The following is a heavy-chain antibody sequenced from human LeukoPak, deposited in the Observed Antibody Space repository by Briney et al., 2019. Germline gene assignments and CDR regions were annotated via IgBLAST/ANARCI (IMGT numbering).Heavy chain of an antibody. CDR3: ARDNLGSSTDYYYYYMDV. V-gene: IGHV3-66*02. Sequence: GGSLRLSCAASGFTVSSNYMSWVRQAPGKGLERVSVIYSGGSTYYADSVKGRFTIYRDNSKNTLYLQMNSLRAEDTAVYYCARDNLGSSTDYYYYYMDVWGKGTTVTVSS. J-gene: IGHJ6*03. D-gene: IGHD2-2*01. CDR2: IYSGGST. CDR1: GFTVSSNY.